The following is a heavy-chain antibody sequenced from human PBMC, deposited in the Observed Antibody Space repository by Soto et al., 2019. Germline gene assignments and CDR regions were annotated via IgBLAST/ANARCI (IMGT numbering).Heavy chain of an antibody. CDR1: GFTFSSYW. D-gene: IGHD6-13*01. Sequence: GGSLRLSCAASGFTFSSYWMSWVRQAPGKGLEWVANIKQDGSEKYYVDSVKGRFTISRVNAKNSLYLQMNSLRAEDTAVYYCAREKRIAAPYYYYYCMDVWGKGTTVTVSS. CDR3: AREKRIAAPYYYYYCMDV. V-gene: IGHV3-7*01. J-gene: IGHJ6*03. CDR2: IKQDGSEK.